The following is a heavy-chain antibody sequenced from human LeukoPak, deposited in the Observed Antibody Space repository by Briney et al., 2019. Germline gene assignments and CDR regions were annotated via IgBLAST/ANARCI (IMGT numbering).Heavy chain of an antibody. Sequence: GASVTVSCKASGYTFTGYYMHWVRQAPGQGLEWMGWINPNSGGTNYAQKFQGRVTMTRDTSISTAYMELSRLRSDDTAVYYCASTSKVVVTYYFDYWGQGTLVTASS. D-gene: IGHD3-22*01. J-gene: IGHJ4*02. CDR3: ASTSKVVVTYYFDY. CDR2: INPNSGGT. CDR1: GYTFTGYY. V-gene: IGHV1-2*02.